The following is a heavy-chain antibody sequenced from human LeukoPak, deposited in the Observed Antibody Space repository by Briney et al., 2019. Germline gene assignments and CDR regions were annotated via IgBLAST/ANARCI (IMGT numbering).Heavy chain of an antibody. Sequence: SETLSLTCTVSGGSISTYYWNWIRQPPGKGLEWIGYIYHSGSTNYNPSLQSRVTISVDTSKNQFSLKLSSVTAADTAVYYCARERYYDFWSGYQGWFDPWGQGTLVTVSS. CDR2: IYHSGST. CDR3: ARERYYDFWSGYQGWFDP. J-gene: IGHJ5*02. CDR1: GGSISTYY. V-gene: IGHV4-59*01. D-gene: IGHD3-3*01.